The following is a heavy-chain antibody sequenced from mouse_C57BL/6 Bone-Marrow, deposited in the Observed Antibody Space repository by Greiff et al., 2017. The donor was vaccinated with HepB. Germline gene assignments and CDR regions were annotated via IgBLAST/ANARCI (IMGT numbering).Heavy chain of an antibody. CDR1: GFSLSTFGMG. CDR2: IGWDDDK. CDR3: ARIDDGLPWFAY. V-gene: IGHV8-8*01. Sequence: QVTLKVSGPGILQPSQTLSLTCSFSGFSLSTFGMGVGWIRQPSGQGLEWLAHIGWDDDKYYNPALKSLLTISKDTSKTQGFLKIANVDTADTATYYCARIDDGLPWFAYWGQGTLVTVSA. D-gene: IGHD2-3*01. J-gene: IGHJ3*01.